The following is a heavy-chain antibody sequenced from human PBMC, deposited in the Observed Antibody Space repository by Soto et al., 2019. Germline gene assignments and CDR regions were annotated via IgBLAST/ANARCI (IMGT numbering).Heavy chain of an antibody. CDR1: GYTFTSYY. CDR3: ARGNTMIVVGRTNSDAFDI. D-gene: IGHD3-22*01. CDR2: INPSGGST. J-gene: IGHJ3*02. Sequence: QVQLVQSGAEVKKPGASVKVSCKASGYTFTSYYMHWVRQAPGQGLEWMGIINPSGGSTSYAQKFQGRVNMTRDTSTSTVYMELSSLRSEDTAVYYCARGNTMIVVGRTNSDAFDIWGQGTMVTVSS. V-gene: IGHV1-46*01.